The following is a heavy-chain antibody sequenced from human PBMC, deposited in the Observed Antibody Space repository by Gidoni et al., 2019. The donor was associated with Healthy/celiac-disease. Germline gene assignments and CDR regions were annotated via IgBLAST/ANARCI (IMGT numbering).Heavy chain of an antibody. D-gene: IGHD2-2*01. V-gene: IGHV4-34*01. Sequence: QVQLQQWGAGLLKPSETLSLTCAVYGGSFSGYYWSWIRQPPGKGLEWIGEINHSGSTNYNPSLKSRVTISVDTSKNQFSLKLSSVTAADTAVYYCARDQYGPGYFQHWGQGTLVTVSS. CDR1: GGSFSGYY. J-gene: IGHJ1*01. CDR2: INHSGST. CDR3: ARDQYGPGYFQH.